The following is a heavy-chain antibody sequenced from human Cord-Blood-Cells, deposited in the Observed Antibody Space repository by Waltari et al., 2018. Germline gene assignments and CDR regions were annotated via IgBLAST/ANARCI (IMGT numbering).Heavy chain of an antibody. CDR3: ARETITIFGVGIDY. CDR1: GSSNSSGYS. J-gene: IGHJ4*02. D-gene: IGHD3-3*01. V-gene: IGHV4-38-2*01. Sequence: QVQLQESGPGLVKPSAPPSLTCAASGSSNSSGYSRGWIRQPPRKGPEWIGSIYHSGSTYYNPSLKSRVTISVDTSKNQFSLKLSSVTAADTAVYYCARETITIFGVGIDYWGQGTLVTVSS. CDR2: IYHSGST.